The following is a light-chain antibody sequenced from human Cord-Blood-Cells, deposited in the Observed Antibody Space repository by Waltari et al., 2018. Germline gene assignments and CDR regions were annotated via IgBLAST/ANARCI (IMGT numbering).Light chain of an antibody. Sequence: QSALTQPASVSGSPGQSITISCTGTSSDVGGYNYFSWYQQHPGKAPKLMIYDVSNRPSGVSNRLSGSKSGNTASLTISGLQAEDEADYYCSSYTSSSTYVFGTGTKVTVL. V-gene: IGLV2-14*01. CDR1: SSDVGGYNY. CDR2: DVS. J-gene: IGLJ1*01. CDR3: SSYTSSSTYV.